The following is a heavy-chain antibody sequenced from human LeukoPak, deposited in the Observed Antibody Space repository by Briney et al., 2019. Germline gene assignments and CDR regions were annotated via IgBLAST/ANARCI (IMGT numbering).Heavy chain of an antibody. J-gene: IGHJ5*02. D-gene: IGHD1-26*01. CDR2: IYYSGST. CDR3: ARSGSSLGYWFDP. V-gene: IGHV4-59*01. CDR1: GGSISSYY. Sequence: PSETLSLTCTVSGGSISSYYWSWIRQPPGKGLEWIGYIYYSGSTNYNPSLKGRVTISVDTSKNQFSLKLSSVTAADTAVYYCARSGSSLGYWFDPWGQGTLVTVSS.